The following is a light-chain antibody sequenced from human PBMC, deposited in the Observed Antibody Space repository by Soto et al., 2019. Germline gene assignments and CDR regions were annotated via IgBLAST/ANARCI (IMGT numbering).Light chain of an antibody. Sequence: QSALTQPASVSGSPGQSITISCTGTSSDVGHYNYVSWYQQHPGKAPKLMIYEVSNRPSGVSNRFSGSKSGNTASLTISGLQAEDEADYYCSSYTSSSTVVFGGGTKVTVL. CDR3: SSYTSSSTVV. J-gene: IGLJ2*01. CDR1: SSDVGHYNY. V-gene: IGLV2-14*01. CDR2: EVS.